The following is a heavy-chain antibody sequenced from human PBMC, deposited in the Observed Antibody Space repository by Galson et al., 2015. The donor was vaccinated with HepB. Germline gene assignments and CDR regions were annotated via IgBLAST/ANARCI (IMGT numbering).Heavy chain of an antibody. V-gene: IGHV6-1*01. CDR2: TYYRSKWYN. D-gene: IGHD2-2*01. J-gene: IGHJ6*03. Sequence: CAISGDSVSSNSAAWNWIRQSPSRGLEWLGRTYYRSKWYNDYAVSVKSRITINPDTSKNQFSLQLNSVTPEDTAVYYCARLGDCSSTSYYLKNYYYYYMDVWGKGTTVTVSS. CDR3: ARLGDCSSTSYYLKNYYYYYMDV. CDR1: GDSVSSNSAA.